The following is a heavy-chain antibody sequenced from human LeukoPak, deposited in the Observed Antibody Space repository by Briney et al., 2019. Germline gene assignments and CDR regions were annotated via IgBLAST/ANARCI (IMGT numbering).Heavy chain of an antibody. D-gene: IGHD5-12*01. J-gene: IGHJ4*02. CDR2: IYWDDDK. CDR3: AHSQVLVDIVATIFLGFDY. Sequence: TLSLTCTVSGYSISSGYYWGWIRQPPGKALEWLALIYWDDDKRYSPSLKSRLTITKDTSKNQVVLTMTNMDPVDTATYYCAHSQVLVDIVATIFLGFDYWGQGTLVTVSS. CDR1: GYSISSGYYW. V-gene: IGHV2-5*02.